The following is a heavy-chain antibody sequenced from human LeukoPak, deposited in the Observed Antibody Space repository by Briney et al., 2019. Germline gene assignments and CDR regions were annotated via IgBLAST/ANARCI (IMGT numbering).Heavy chain of an antibody. D-gene: IGHD3-9*01. J-gene: IGHJ2*01. CDR3: AKVAQDFDWYGPHFDL. CDR2: MSYDGSNK. V-gene: IGHV3-30-3*01. Sequence: PGGSLRLSCAASGFTFSSYAMHWVRQAPGKGLEWVAVMSYDGSNKYYADSVKGRFTISRDNSKNTLYLQINSLGAEDTAVYYCAKVAQDFDWYGPHFDLWGRGTLVTVSS. CDR1: GFTFSSYA.